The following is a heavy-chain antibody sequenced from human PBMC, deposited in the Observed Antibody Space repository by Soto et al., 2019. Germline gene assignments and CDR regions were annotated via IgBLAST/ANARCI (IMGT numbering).Heavy chain of an antibody. J-gene: IGHJ4*02. CDR3: ASDSYGQY. Sequence: QVQLVESGGGVVQPGRSLRLSCAASGFTFSNYGMHWVRQAPGKGLEWVAVIWYDGSNTFYADSVKGRFTISRDNSKNTVDLQMDSLRAEDTAVYYCASDSYGQYWGQGTLVTVAS. V-gene: IGHV3-33*01. D-gene: IGHD5-18*01. CDR2: IWYDGSNT. CDR1: GFTFSNYG.